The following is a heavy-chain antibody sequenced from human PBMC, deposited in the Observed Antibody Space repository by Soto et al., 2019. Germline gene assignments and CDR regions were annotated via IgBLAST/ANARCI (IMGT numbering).Heavy chain of an antibody. Sequence: GASVKVSCKASGYTFTSYGISWVRQAPGQGLEWMGWISAYNGNTNYAQKLQGRVTMTTDTSTSTAYMELRSLRSDDTAVYYCARAAAAGTRYYYYYYGMDVWGQGTTVTVSS. D-gene: IGHD6-13*01. V-gene: IGHV1-18*01. CDR3: ARAAAAGTRYYYYYYGMDV. CDR1: GYTFTSYG. CDR2: ISAYNGNT. J-gene: IGHJ6*02.